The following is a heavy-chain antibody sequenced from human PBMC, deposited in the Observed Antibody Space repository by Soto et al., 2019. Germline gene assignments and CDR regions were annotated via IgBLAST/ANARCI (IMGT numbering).Heavy chain of an antibody. Sequence: SETLSLTCTVSGGSISSNYWTWIRQPTGKGLEWIGRVYTSGSTNYNPSLKSRVTMSVDTSKTQFFLKLSSVTAADTAIYYCARDSSGRYYLFDYWGQGTLVTVSS. D-gene: IGHD1-26*01. CDR3: ARDSSGRYYLFDY. CDR1: GGSISSNY. CDR2: VYTSGST. V-gene: IGHV4-4*07. J-gene: IGHJ4*02.